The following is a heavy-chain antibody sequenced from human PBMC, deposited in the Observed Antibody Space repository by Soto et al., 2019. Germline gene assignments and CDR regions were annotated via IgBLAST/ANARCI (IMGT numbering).Heavy chain of an antibody. V-gene: IGHV4-34*01. CDR3: PSGGGDSHPFAF. D-gene: IGHD2-21*02. Sequence: SETLSLTCSVYGGSFGAQFWSWVRQPPGKGLEWIGEVERGGSSDYNPSLKSRATISIDTSKNHFFLRLSSVTAADTAVYYCPSGGGDSHPFAFWGTATLATSPQ. CDR1: GGSFGAQF. CDR2: VERGGSS. J-gene: IGHJ4*02.